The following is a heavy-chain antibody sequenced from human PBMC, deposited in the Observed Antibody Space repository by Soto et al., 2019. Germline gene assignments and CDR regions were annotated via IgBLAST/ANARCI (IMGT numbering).Heavy chain of an antibody. CDR2: ISGSGDST. J-gene: IGHJ3*02. D-gene: IGHD2-2*01. CDR1: GFTFSSYA. CDR3: AKSLPEYQLLDAFDI. Sequence: PGGSLRLSCAASGFTFSSYAMSWVRQAPGKGLEWVSVISGSGDSTYYADSVRGRFTISRDNSKNTLYLQMNSLRAEDTAVYYCAKSLPEYQLLDAFDIWGQGTMVTVSS. V-gene: IGHV3-23*01.